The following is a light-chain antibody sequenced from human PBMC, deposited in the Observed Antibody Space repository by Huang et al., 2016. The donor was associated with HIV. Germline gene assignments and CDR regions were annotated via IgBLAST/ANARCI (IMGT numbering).Light chain of an antibody. CDR2: AAS. CDR3: QKYNSAPYT. CDR1: QDIRIY. Sequence: DIHKTQSLSSLSLSIGESVTITCRESQDIRIYLAWYQQKPGTAPKLLISAASTLQSGVPSRFSGSGSGTDFTLTIGSLQPEDVATYYCQKYNSAPYTFGQGTKLEIK. V-gene: IGKV1-27*01. J-gene: IGKJ2*01.